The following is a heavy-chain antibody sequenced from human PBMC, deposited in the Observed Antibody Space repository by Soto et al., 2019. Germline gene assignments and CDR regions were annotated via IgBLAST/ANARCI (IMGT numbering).Heavy chain of an antibody. CDR2: ISAYNGNT. Sequence: QVQLVQSGAEVKKPGASVKVSCKASGYTFTSYGISWVRQAPGQGLEWMGWISAYNGNTNYAQKLQGRVTMTTDTSTSTAYMELRSLRSDDTAVYYCARAPRRYYYGSGSPYYFDYWGQGTLVTVSS. J-gene: IGHJ4*02. CDR1: GYTFTSYG. V-gene: IGHV1-18*01. D-gene: IGHD3-10*01. CDR3: ARAPRRYYYGSGSPYYFDY.